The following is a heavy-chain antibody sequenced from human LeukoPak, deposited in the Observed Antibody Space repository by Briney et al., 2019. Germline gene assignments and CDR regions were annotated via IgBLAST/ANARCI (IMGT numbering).Heavy chain of an antibody. CDR3: ARDGDGYVFDY. J-gene: IGHJ4*02. V-gene: IGHV4-59*01. Sequence: SETLSLTCTASGGSIRSYYWSRIRQPPGKGLEWIGDIYHSGSANYNPSLNSRVTISVDTSKNQFSLKLTSVTAADTAVYYCARDGDGYVFDYWGQGTLVTVSS. CDR1: GGSIRSYY. CDR2: IYHSGSA. D-gene: IGHD5-24*01.